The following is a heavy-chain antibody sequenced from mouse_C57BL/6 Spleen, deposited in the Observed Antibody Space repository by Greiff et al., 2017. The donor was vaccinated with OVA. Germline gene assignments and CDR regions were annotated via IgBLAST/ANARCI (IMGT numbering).Heavy chain of an antibody. CDR3: ARGPIYYYGSSYDWYFDV. CDR2: ISYDGRN. V-gene: IGHV3-6*01. CDR1: GYSITSGYY. Sequence: EVKLEESGPGLVKPSQSLSLTCSVTGYSITSGYYWNWIRQFPGNKLEWMGYISYDGRNNYNPSLKNRISITRDTSKNQFFLKLNSVTTEDTATYYCARGPIYYYGSSYDWYFDVWGTGTTVTVSS. D-gene: IGHD1-1*01. J-gene: IGHJ1*03.